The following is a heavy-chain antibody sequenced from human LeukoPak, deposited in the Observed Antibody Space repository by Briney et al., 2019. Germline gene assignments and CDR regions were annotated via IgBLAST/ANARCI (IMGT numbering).Heavy chain of an antibody. CDR1: GGSISSYY. CDR3: TRSLTYFYGSGSSHFDY. Sequence: SETLSLTCTVSGGSISSYYWSWIRQPPGKGLEWIGYIYYSGITNYSPSLKSRVTISVDTSKNQFSLKLSSVTAADTAVYYCTRSLTYFYGSGSSHFDYWGQGTLVTVSS. CDR2: IYYSGIT. J-gene: IGHJ4*02. D-gene: IGHD3-10*01. V-gene: IGHV4-59*01.